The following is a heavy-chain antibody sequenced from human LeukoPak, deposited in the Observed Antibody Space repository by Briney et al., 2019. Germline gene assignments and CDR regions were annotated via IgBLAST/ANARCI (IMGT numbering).Heavy chain of an antibody. CDR2: IYPGDSDT. D-gene: IGHD6-19*01. CDR3: ARQGIAVAGSGAFDI. V-gene: IGHV5-51*01. Sequence: GESLQISCKGSGYSFTSYWIGWVRQMPGKGLEWMGIIYPGDSDTRYSPSFQGQVTISADKSISTAYLQWSSLKASDTAMYYCARQGIAVAGSGAFDIWGQGTMVTVSS. CDR1: GYSFTSYW. J-gene: IGHJ3*02.